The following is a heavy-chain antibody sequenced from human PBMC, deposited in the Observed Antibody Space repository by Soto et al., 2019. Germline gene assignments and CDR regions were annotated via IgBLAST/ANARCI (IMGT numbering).Heavy chain of an antibody. Sequence: ASVKVSCKASQYTFTNFYLHWVRQAPGQRPEWMGWINNGGGTIYAQKFQGRLSMTRDTSITTAYMELSRLSSDATAFYYCATTSAWSPFIDYWGQGTLVTVSS. D-gene: IGHD1-1*01. V-gene: IGHV1-2*02. J-gene: IGHJ4*02. CDR1: QYTFTNFY. CDR2: INNGGGT. CDR3: ATTSAWSPFIDY.